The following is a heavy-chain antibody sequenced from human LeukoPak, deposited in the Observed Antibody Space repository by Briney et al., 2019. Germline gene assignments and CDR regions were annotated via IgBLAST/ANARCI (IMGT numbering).Heavy chain of an antibody. Sequence: PSETLSLTCTVSGYSISSGYYWGWIRQPPGKGLEWIGSIYHSGSTYYNPSLKSRVTISVDTSKNQFSLKLSSVTAADTAVYYCASVFNGDYVGGMDVWGQGTTVTVSS. CDR1: GYSISSGYY. V-gene: IGHV4-38-2*02. D-gene: IGHD4-17*01. CDR3: ASVFNGDYVGGMDV. CDR2: IYHSGST. J-gene: IGHJ6*02.